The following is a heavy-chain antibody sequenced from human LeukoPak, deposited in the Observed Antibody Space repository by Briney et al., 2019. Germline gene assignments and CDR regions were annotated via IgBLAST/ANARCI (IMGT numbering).Heavy chain of an antibody. CDR1: GGSVSSGSYY. D-gene: IGHD3-9*01. CDR3: ARQEYYDILTGYWGMDV. CDR2: IYYSGST. J-gene: IGHJ6*02. Sequence: SETLSLTCTVSGGSVSSGSYYWSWIRQPPGKGLEWIGYIYYSGSTNYNPSLKSRVTISVDTFKNQFSLKLSSVTAANTAVYYCARQEYYDILTGYWGMDVWGQGTTVTVSS. V-gene: IGHV4-61*01.